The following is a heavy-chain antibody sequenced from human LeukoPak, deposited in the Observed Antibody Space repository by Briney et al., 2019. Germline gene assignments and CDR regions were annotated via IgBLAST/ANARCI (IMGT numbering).Heavy chain of an antibody. CDR1: GFTFSSYW. V-gene: IGHV3-7*01. CDR3: ARATSCSSWYDEGYYFDY. J-gene: IGHJ4*02. CDR2: IKQDGSEK. D-gene: IGHD6-13*01. Sequence: PGGSLRLSCAASGFTFSSYWMSWVRQAPGKGLEWVANIKQDGSEKYYVDSVKGRFTISRDNAKNSLYLQMNSLRAEDTAVYYCARATSCSSWYDEGYYFDYWGQGTLVTVSS.